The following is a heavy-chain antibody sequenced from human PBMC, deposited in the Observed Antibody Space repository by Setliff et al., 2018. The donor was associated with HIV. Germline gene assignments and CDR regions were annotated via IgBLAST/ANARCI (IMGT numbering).Heavy chain of an antibody. CDR2: TYDGGTT. CDR3: SRDTFGADDT. CDR1: GFTVSDNY. J-gene: IGHJ4*02. D-gene: IGHD3-3*01. V-gene: IGHV3-53*01. Sequence: GGSLRLSCAVSGFTVSDNYMTWVRQAPGKRLEWVALTYDGGTTHYSDSVKGRFTISRDISKNTLDLQMNSLRVDDTAVYYCSRDTFGADDTWGQGTLVTVSS.